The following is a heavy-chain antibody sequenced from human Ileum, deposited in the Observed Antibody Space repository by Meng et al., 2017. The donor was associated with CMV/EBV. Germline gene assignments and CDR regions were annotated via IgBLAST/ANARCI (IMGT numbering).Heavy chain of an antibody. CDR2: IFHSGTT. Sequence: QVQLHESAPALVKPSGTLSLTCVVSGGSLIGTNWWNWVRQPPGRGLEWIGEIFHSGTTNYNPSLKSRVTISIDKSKNQFSLKLTSVTAADTAVYFCGDPPAGYWGQGVLVTVSS. CDR1: GGSLIGTNW. CDR3: GDPPAGY. J-gene: IGHJ4*02. V-gene: IGHV4-4*02.